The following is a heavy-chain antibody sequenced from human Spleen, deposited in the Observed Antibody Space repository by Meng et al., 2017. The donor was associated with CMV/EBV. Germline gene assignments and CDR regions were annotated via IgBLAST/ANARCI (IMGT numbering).Heavy chain of an antibody. CDR3: ARGALRNGPYVWFDP. D-gene: IGHD2-8*01. J-gene: IGHJ5*02. Sequence: SETLSLTCTVSGGSISTYYWTWIRQPPGKGLEWIGYIYYSGTTNYSPSLKSRVTLSVDTSKNQLSLSLSSVTAADTAVYYCARGALRNGPYVWFDPWGQGTLVTVS. CDR2: IYYSGTT. V-gene: IGHV4-59*13. CDR1: GGSISTYY.